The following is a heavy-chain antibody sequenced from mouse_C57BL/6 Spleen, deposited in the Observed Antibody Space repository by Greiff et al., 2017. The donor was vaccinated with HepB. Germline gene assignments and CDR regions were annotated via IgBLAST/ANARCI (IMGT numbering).Heavy chain of an antibody. CDR2: ISSGSSTI. Sequence: EVKLVESGGGLVKPGGSLKLSCAASGFTFSDYGMHWVRQAPEKGLEWVAYISSGSSTIYYADTVKGRFTISRDNDKNNLFLQITSLRSEATALYYCASYYGSSYPGFEVWGTGTTVTVSS. CDR3: ASYYGSSYPGFEV. J-gene: IGHJ1*03. V-gene: IGHV5-17*01. CDR1: GFTFSDYG. D-gene: IGHD1-1*01.